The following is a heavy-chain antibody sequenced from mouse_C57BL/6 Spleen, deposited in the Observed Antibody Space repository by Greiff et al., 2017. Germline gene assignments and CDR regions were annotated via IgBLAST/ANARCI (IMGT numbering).Heavy chain of an antibody. CDR1: GYTFTDYN. J-gene: IGHJ2*01. D-gene: IGHD2-3*01. CDR2: INPNNGGT. CDR3: ARSHDGYYEGGAYFDY. Sequence: EVQLQQSGPELVKPGASVKIPCKASGYTFTDYNMDWVKQSHGKSLEWIGDINPNNGGTIYNQKFKGKATLTVDKSSSTAYVELRSLTSEDTAVYYCARSHDGYYEGGAYFDYWGQGTTLTVSS. V-gene: IGHV1-18*01.